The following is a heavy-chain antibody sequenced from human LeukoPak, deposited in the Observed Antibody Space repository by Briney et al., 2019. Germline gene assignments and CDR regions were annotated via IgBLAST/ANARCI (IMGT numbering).Heavy chain of an antibody. CDR1: GYTFTSYT. CDR3: ARDLRTITVAGIGVFDI. V-gene: IGHV1-46*01. CDR2: INPSGGNT. Sequence: ASVKVSCKASGYTFTSYTIHWVRQAPGQGLEWMGIINPSGGNTNYAQEFQGRVTMTRDMSTSTVYMELSNLRSEDTAVYYCARDLRTITVAGIGVFDIWGQGTMVTVSS. D-gene: IGHD6-19*01. J-gene: IGHJ3*02.